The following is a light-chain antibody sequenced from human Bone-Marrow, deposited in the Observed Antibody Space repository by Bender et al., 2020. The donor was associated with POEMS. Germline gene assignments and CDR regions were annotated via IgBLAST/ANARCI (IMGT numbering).Light chain of an antibody. V-gene: IGLV3-21*02. CDR1: NIGSET. J-gene: IGLJ2*01. CDR3: QAWDSSFVV. CDR2: DDT. Sequence: SNVLTQPPSVSVAPGQTARITCGANNIGSETVHWYQQKPGQAPVLVVFDDTDRPSGIPERFSGSNSGTTATLTISGTQAMDEADYYCQAWDSSFVVFGGGTKLTVL.